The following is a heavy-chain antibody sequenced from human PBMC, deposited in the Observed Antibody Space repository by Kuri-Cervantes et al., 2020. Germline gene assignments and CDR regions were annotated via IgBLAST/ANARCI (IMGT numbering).Heavy chain of an antibody. CDR2: ISSDGTFR. CDR3: AKGRSSWSLRPFDY. Sequence: GGSLRLSCAASGITFSPYYMHWVRQAPGKGLVWVSYISSDGTFRNYADSVKGRFTISRDNSKNTLYLQMNSLRAEDTAVYYCAKGRSSWSLRPFDYWGQGTLVTVSS. J-gene: IGHJ4*02. CDR1: GITFSPYY. D-gene: IGHD6-13*01. V-gene: IGHV3-74*01.